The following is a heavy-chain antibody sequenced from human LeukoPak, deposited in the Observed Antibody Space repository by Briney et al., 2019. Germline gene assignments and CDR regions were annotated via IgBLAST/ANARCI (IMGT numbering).Heavy chain of an antibody. CDR3: AKSLWLFPIDY. CDR1: AFTSSSYA. D-gene: IGHD6-19*01. Sequence: GGSLRLSCSASAFTSSSYAMSWVRQAPGKGLEWVSTISGGGGSTYYADSVKGRFTISRDNSKNTLYLQMNSLRAEDTAVYYCAKSLWLFPIDYWGQGTLVTVSS. CDR2: ISGGGGST. J-gene: IGHJ4*02. V-gene: IGHV3-23*01.